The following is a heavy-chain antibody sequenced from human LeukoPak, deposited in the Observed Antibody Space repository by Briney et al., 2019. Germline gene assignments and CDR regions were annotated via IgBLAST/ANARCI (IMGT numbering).Heavy chain of an antibody. V-gene: IGHV1-46*01. D-gene: IGHD6-13*01. CDR3: ATIEAAGSSFDY. Sequence: GASVKVSCKASGYTFSSYYMHWVRQAPGQGLEWMGMINPSGGSTTYAQKFQGRVTMTRDMSTSTVYMELSSLRSEDTAVYYCATIEAAGSSFDYWGQGTLVTVSS. CDR1: GYTFSSYY. J-gene: IGHJ4*02. CDR2: INPSGGST.